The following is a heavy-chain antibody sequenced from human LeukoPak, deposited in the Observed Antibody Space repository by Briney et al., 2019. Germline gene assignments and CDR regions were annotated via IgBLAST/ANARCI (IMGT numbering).Heavy chain of an antibody. D-gene: IGHD4-23*01. V-gene: IGHV3-23*01. Sequence: PGGSLRLSCAASGLTFSSQAMGWARQAPGKGLEWVSAIANSGGNTYYADSVKGRFTISRDNSRNTLYLQMSSLRVEDTAVYYCAIRPTEVKGPFDYWGQGTLVTVSS. J-gene: IGHJ4*02. CDR3: AIRPTEVKGPFDY. CDR2: IANSGGNT. CDR1: GLTFSSQA.